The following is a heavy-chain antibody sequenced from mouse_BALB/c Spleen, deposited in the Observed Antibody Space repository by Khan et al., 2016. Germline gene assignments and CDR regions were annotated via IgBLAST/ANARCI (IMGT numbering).Heavy chain of an antibody. CDR2: LNTHSGVP. V-gene: IGHV9-4*02. J-gene: IGHJ2*01. D-gene: IGHD1-1*02. CDR3: ARSGNYFDY. CDR1: GYTFTTAG. Sequence: QIQLVQSGPELMKPGETVRISCKASGYTFTTAGMQCVQKMPGKGLQWIGWLNTHSGVPKYAEDFKGRIAFSLDTSARPAYVQISNLKNEDTATCFCARSGNYFDYWGQGTTLTVSS.